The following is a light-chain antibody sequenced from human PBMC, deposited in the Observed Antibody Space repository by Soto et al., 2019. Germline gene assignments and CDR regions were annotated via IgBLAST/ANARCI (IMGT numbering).Light chain of an antibody. J-gene: IGKJ4*01. CDR1: QSISSY. CDR3: QQSSGTPLT. Sequence: DIQMTQSPSSLSASVGDRVTITCRASQSISSYLNWYQQKPGKAPKLLIYAASRLQSGVPSRFSGSGSGTEFTRTISSLQPEDFATYYCQQSSGTPLTFGGGTKVEIK. V-gene: IGKV1-39*01. CDR2: AAS.